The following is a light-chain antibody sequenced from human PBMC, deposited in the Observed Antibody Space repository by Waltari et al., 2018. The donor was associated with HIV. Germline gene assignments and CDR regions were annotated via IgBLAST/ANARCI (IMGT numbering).Light chain of an antibody. CDR2: RAS. J-gene: IGKJ2*01. V-gene: IGKV1-5*03. Sequence: DVQMTQSPSNLSASVGDTVVITCRASQSIDNWLAWYRQKPGRAPKLLVVRASIFESGVSSRFSGSGSGTEFTLTIRSLQPDDVGTYYCQQYSTQYGFGQGTRVE. CDR1: QSIDNW. CDR3: QQYSTQYG.